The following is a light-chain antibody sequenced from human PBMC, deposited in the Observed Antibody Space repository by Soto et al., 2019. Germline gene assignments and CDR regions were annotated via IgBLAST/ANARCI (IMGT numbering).Light chain of an antibody. V-gene: IGKV3D-11*02. CDR2: GAS. CDR1: QSVSSN. CDR3: QQRSNWQIT. Sequence: EIVFTQSPGTLSLSPGERATLSWRASQSVSSNLAWYQQKPGQAPRLLIYGASNRVTGIPARFRGSGSGTDFTLTISSLEPDDFAVYYCQQRSNWQITFGQGTRLEIK. J-gene: IGKJ5*01.